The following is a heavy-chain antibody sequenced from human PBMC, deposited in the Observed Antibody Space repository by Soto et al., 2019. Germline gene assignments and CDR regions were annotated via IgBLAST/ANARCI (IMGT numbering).Heavy chain of an antibody. J-gene: IGHJ4*02. CDR2: ISAYNGNT. CDR3: ARDSVPYSNSRPASLFEY. D-gene: IGHD4-4*01. Sequence: GASVKVSCKASGYTFTSYGISWVRQAPGQGLEWMGWISAYNGNTNYAQKLQGRVTMTTDTSTSTAYMELRSLRSDDTAVYYCARDSVPYSNSRPASLFEYWGQGTLVTVSS. V-gene: IGHV1-18*01. CDR1: GYTFTSYG.